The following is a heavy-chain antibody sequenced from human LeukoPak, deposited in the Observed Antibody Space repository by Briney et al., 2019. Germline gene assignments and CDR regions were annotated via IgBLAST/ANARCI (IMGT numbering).Heavy chain of an antibody. CDR2: ISPSGGSP. J-gene: IGHJ6*02. V-gene: IGHV1-46*01. Sequence: ASGRVSCKAAGYTFTNYYMHWVRQAPGQRLEGRGMISPSGGSPTYAQRFQGRVSMTRDTSTSTIYMEVSSLRSEDTAVYYCARGTDYYYYYLMDVWGRGTTVTVSS. CDR1: GYTFTNYY. CDR3: ARGTDYYYYYLMDV.